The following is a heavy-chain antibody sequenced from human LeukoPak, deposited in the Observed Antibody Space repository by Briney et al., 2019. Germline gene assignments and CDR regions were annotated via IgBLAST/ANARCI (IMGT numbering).Heavy chain of an antibody. D-gene: IGHD1-7*01. CDR2: IYHSGST. V-gene: IGHV4-38-2*01. J-gene: IGHJ3*02. Sequence: SETLSLTCAVSGYSISSGYYWGWIRQPPGKGLEWIGSIYHSGSTYYNPSLKSRVTISVDTSKNRFSLKLSSVTAADTAVYYCASGITGTTAAFDIWGQGTMVTVSS. CDR1: GYSISSGYY. CDR3: ASGITGTTAAFDI.